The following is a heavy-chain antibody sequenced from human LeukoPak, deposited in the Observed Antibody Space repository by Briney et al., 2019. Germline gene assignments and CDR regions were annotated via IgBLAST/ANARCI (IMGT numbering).Heavy chain of an antibody. J-gene: IGHJ4*02. CDR1: GYTFTGYY. Sequence: GASVKVSCKASGYTFTGYYMHWVRQAPGQGLEWMGWINPNSGGTNHAQKFQGRVTMTRDTSISTAYMELSRLRSDDTAVYYCARARYCSSTSCSQVFDYWGQGTLVTVSS. D-gene: IGHD2-2*01. CDR2: INPNSGGT. CDR3: ARARYCSSTSCSQVFDY. V-gene: IGHV1-2*02.